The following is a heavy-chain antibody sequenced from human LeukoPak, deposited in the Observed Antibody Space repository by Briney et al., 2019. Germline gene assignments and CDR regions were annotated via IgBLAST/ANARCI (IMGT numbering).Heavy chain of an antibody. CDR3: AKEYLAAAGTFDY. V-gene: IGHV1-69*05. J-gene: IGHJ4*02. CDR1: GGTFSSYA. Sequence: VKFSCKASGGTFSSYAISWVRQAPGQGLEWMGRIIPIFGTANYAQKFQGRVTITTDESTSTAYMELSSLRSEDTAVYYCAKEYLAAAGTFDYWGQGTLVTVSS. D-gene: IGHD6-13*01. CDR2: IIPIFGTA.